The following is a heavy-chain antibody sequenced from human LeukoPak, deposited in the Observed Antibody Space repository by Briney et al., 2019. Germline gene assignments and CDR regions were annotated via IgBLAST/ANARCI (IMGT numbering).Heavy chain of an antibody. Sequence: PGGSLRLSCAASGFTFSSYWMHWVRQAPGKGLVWVSRINTDGSSTSYADSVKGRFTISRDNAKNTLYLQMNSLRAEDTAVYYCARSKAFSQLLYDYWGQGTLVTVSS. CDR1: GFTFSSYW. CDR2: INTDGSST. CDR3: ARSKAFSQLLYDY. J-gene: IGHJ4*02. D-gene: IGHD2-2*02. V-gene: IGHV3-74*01.